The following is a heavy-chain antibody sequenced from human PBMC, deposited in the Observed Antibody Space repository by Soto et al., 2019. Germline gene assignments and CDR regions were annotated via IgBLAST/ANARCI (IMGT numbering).Heavy chain of an antibody. J-gene: IGHJ5*02. CDR2: IYFSGTT. CDR1: GDSISSSIHY. CDR3: ARQGGDTMVRGVINDGFEN. V-gene: IGHV4-39*01. Sequence: QLQLQESGPGLVKPSDTLSLTCPVSGDSISSSIHYWSWIRQPPGKGLDWIGTIYFSGTTYDNPSLKSRVIISVDTSRNQFSLTLNAVTAADTAVYYCARQGGDTMVRGVINDGFENWGQGALVTGSS. D-gene: IGHD3-10*01.